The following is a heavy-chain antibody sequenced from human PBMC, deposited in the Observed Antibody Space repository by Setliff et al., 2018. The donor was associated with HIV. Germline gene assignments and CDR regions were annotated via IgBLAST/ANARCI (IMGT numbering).Heavy chain of an antibody. V-gene: IGHV1-69*05. J-gene: IGHJ4*02. CDR3: ARDFGGRWTFDY. CDR2: IIPIFGTA. CDR1: GGTFSSYA. D-gene: IGHD3-10*01. Sequence: SVKVSCKASGGTFSSYAISWVRQAPGQGLEWMGGIIPIFGTANYAQKFQGRVTMTRDTSTTTVCMELSSLTSEDTAIYYCARDFGGRWTFDYWGQGTLVTVSS.